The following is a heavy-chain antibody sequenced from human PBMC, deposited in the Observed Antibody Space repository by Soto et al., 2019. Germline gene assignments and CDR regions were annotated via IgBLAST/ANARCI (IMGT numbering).Heavy chain of an antibody. V-gene: IGHV4-59*12. CDR1: GGSISSYY. J-gene: IGHJ4*02. Sequence: SETLSLTCTVSGGSISSYYWSWIRQPPGKELEWIGFMYFGGSFNYNPSLTGRVTISFDTSKNQFSMKMTSVTAADTAVYYCARDNITGLFDYWGQGSLVTVSS. CDR2: MYFGGSF. D-gene: IGHD2-8*02. CDR3: ARDNITGLFDY.